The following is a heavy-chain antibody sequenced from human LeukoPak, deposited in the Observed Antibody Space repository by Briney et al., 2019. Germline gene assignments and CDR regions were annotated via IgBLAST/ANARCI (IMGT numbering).Heavy chain of an antibody. J-gene: IGHJ4*02. D-gene: IGHD3-22*01. CDR2: IYYSGST. Sequence: SETLSLTCTVSGGSISSGGYYWSWIRQHPGKGLEWIGYIYYSGSTYYNPSLKSRVTISVDTSKNQFSLKLSSVTAADTAVYYCARGVLGYDSSGYYSSFDYWGQGTLVTVSS. CDR1: GGSISSGGYY. V-gene: IGHV4-31*03. CDR3: ARGVLGYDSSGYYSSFDY.